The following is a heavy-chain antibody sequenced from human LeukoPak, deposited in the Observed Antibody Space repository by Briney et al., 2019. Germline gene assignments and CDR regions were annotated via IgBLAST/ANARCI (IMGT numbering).Heavy chain of an antibody. CDR3: ARSHPPAYSSSWFRSFDI. V-gene: IGHV4-59*01. J-gene: IGHJ3*02. CDR1: GGSISSYY. CDR2: IYYSGST. D-gene: IGHD6-13*01. Sequence: SETLSLTCTVSGGSISSYYCSWIPQPPGKGLEWIGYIYYSGSTNYNPSLKSRVTISVDTSKNQFSLKLSSVTAADTAVYYCARSHPPAYSSSWFRSFDIWGQGTVVTVSS.